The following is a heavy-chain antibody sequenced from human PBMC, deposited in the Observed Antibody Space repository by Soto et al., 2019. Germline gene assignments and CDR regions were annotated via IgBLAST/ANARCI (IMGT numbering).Heavy chain of an antibody. CDR2: IGSSSVTI. CDR3: ARVPSSRWPYFSDY. Sequence: HPGGSLRLSCAASGFTLSNYVMNWVRQAPGKGLEWISCIGSSSVTIFHADSVKGRFTISRDSAKNSLYLQLNSLRAEDTAMYYCARVPSSRWPYFSDYWGLGTLVTVSS. V-gene: IGHV3-48*01. D-gene: IGHD6-19*01. CDR1: GFTLSNYV. J-gene: IGHJ4*02.